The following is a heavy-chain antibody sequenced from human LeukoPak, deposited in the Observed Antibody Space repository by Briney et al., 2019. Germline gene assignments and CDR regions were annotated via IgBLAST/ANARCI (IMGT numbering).Heavy chain of an antibody. V-gene: IGHV1-2*02. CDR3: ARAYFGYVSGSTFDY. CDR2: INPNSGGT. Sequence: ASVKVSCKASGYTFTGYYMHWVRQAPGQGLEWMGWINPNSGGTNYAQKFQGRVTMTRDTSISTAYMELSRLRSDDTAVYYCARAYFGYVSGSTFDYWGQGTLVTVSS. D-gene: IGHD3-10*01. CDR1: GYTFTGYY. J-gene: IGHJ4*02.